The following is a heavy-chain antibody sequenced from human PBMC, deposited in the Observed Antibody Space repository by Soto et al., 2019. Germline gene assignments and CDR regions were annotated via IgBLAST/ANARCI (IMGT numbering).Heavy chain of an antibody. J-gene: IGHJ6*02. CDR1: GGTFSSYT. D-gene: IGHD1-26*01. V-gene: IGHV1-69*02. CDR3: ARGWGIFGATHSWNYYGMDV. Sequence: QVQLVQSGAEVKKPGSSVKVSCKASGGTFSSYTISWVRQAPGQGLVWMGRIIPLLGIANYAQKFQGRVTITADKSTSTAYMELSSLRSQDTAVYYCARGWGIFGATHSWNYYGMDVWGQGTTVTVSS. CDR2: IIPLLGIA.